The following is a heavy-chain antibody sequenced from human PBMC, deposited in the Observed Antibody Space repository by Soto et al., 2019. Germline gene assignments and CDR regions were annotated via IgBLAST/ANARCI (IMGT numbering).Heavy chain of an antibody. D-gene: IGHD4-17*01. V-gene: IGHV4-59*01. CDR1: GGSISSYY. J-gene: IGHJ6*04. Sequence: SETLSLTCTVSGGSISSYYWSWIRQPPGKGLEWIGYIYYSGSTNYNPSLKSRVTISVDTSKNQFSLKLSSVTAADTAVYYCARAHRGDYGVWGTGTTATVSS. CDR3: ARAHRGDYGV. CDR2: IYYSGST.